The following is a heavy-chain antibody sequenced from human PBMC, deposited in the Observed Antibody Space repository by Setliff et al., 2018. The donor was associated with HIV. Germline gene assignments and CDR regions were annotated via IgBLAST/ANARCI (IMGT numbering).Heavy chain of an antibody. D-gene: IGHD3-22*01. J-gene: IGHJ5*02. V-gene: IGHV3-23*01. CDR3: GKDSSDWSDG. CDR2: ISSTGGTT. Sequence: GGSLRLSCAVSGFTFSRYAMSWVRQAPGKGLEWVSGISSTGGTTYYADSVKGRFTISRDNSRNTLFLQVKSLTAEDTAIYYCGKDSSDWSDGWGQGTLVTVSS. CDR1: GFTFSRYA.